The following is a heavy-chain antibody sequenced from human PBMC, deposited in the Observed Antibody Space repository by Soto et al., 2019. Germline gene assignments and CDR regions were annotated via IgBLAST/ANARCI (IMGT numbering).Heavy chain of an antibody. D-gene: IGHD5-12*01. Sequence: QVQLQESGPGLVQPSQTLSLTCSVSGDPVSSGSYYWTWVRQHPVKGLEWIGYIYHTGSTYYNRSLQSRLIMSIDTSKNQFSLHLYSVTAADKAVYFCAANLGTTHYFDFWVQGSLVAVSS. J-gene: IGHJ4*02. CDR2: IYHTGST. CDR3: AANLGTTHYFDF. V-gene: IGHV4-31*03. CDR1: GDPVSSGSYY.